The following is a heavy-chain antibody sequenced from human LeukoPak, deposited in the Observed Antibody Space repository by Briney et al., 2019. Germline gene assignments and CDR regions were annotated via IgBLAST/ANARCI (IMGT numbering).Heavy chain of an antibody. V-gene: IGHV3-23*01. CDR3: ASGSVFDY. Sequence: PGWSLRLSCAASGFTFSSYAMSGVRQAPGKGLEGVSAISGSGVSKYYPDSVKGRFTISRHNSNNPLYLQMNSLRAEDTAVYYCASGSVFDYWGQGTLVTVSS. CDR2: ISGSGVSK. D-gene: IGHD6-25*01. J-gene: IGHJ4*02. CDR1: GFTFSSYA.